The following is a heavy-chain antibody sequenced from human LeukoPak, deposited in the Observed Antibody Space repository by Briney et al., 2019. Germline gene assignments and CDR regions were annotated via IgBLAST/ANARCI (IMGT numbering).Heavy chain of an antibody. CDR3: ARDKGPYWYFDL. CDR1: DDSISSYY. V-gene: IGHV4-59*01. J-gene: IGHJ2*01. CDR2: IYNSGST. Sequence: PSETLSLTCTVSDDSISSYYWNWIRQPPGKGLEWIGNIYNSGSTDYNPSLKSRVTISVNLSKSQISLNLSSVTAADTAVYYCARDKGPYWYFDLWGRGTLVTVSS.